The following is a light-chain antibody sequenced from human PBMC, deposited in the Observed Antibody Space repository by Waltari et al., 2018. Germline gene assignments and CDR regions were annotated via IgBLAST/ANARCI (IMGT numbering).Light chain of an antibody. CDR1: QSIGSSY. CDR3: QQYGSSPTWT. Sequence: IVLTRSPGTLSLSPGEIATLSCSASQSIGSSYLAWYQQRPGQAPRFLLHAAASRAPGIPDRFSGSGSGTDFTLTIGRLEPEDFALYYCQQYGSSPTWTFGQGTKVEIK. J-gene: IGKJ1*01. V-gene: IGKV3-20*01. CDR2: AAA.